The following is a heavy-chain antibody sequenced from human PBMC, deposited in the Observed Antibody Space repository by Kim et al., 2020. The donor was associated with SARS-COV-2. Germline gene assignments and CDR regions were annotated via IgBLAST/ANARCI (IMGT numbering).Heavy chain of an antibody. J-gene: IGHJ6*03. CDR2: IKSDGSST. Sequence: GSLRLSCAASGFTFSSYWMHWVRQAPGKGRVWVACIKSDGSSTLYADSVKGRFTISRDNAKNTLYLEMNSLRVEDTAVYYCVRAAGGGVWGKGTTVTV. V-gene: IGHV3-74*01. CDR1: GFTFSSYW. CDR3: VRAAGGGV. D-gene: IGHD2-15*01.